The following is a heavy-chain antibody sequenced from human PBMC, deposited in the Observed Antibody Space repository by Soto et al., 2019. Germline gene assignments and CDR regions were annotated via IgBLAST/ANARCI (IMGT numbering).Heavy chain of an antibody. CDR1: GFAFSSYN. V-gene: IGHV3-30*03. CDR3: ARDVGWNFDS. J-gene: IGHJ4*02. CDR2: LSTDGRTS. D-gene: IGHD2-15*01. Sequence: QVQLVESGGGVVQPGRSLRLSCSASGFAFSSYNMPWVRQAPGKGPEWLAILSTDGRTSYYADSLRGRFSISRDNSRNTLFLQMNILRADDTAVYYCARDVGWNFDSWGQGTLVTVSP.